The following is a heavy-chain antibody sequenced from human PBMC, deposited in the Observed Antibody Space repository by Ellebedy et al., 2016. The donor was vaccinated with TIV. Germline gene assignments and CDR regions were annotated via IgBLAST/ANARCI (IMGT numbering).Heavy chain of an antibody. CDR2: ISYDGSNK. D-gene: IGHD6-19*01. V-gene: IGHV3-30-3*01. Sequence: GGSLRLXXAASGFTFSSYAMHWVRQAPGKGLEWVAVISYDGSNKYYADSVKGRFTISRDNSKNTLYLQMNSLRAEDTAVYYCARGGSGWLPLDYWGQGTLVTVSS. CDR1: GFTFSSYA. J-gene: IGHJ4*02. CDR3: ARGGSGWLPLDY.